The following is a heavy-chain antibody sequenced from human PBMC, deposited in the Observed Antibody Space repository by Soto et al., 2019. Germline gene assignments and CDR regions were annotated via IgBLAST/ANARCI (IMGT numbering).Heavy chain of an antibody. CDR2: ISPDGRSR. CDR3: ARGRGATIAYYSDY. J-gene: IGHJ4*02. V-gene: IGHV3-30*04. D-gene: IGHD1-26*01. CDR1: GFTFSGYA. Sequence: QVQLVESGGGAVQPGGSLRLACAASGFTFSGYAMHWVRQAPGKGLEWVSIISPDGRSRNYADSVKGQFTVSRDNSKNTRYLQMNSLKSDDTAVYYCARGRGATIAYYSDYWGQGTLVTVSS.